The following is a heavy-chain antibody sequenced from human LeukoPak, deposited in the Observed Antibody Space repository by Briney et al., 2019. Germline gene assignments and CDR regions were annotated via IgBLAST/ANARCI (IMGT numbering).Heavy chain of an antibody. CDR1: GYTFTSYA. CDR3: ARVGAYCTSSSCFDY. D-gene: IGHD2-2*01. CDR2: INAGNGNT. Sequence: ASVKVSCKASGYTFTSYAMHWVRQAPGQRLEWMGWINAGNGNTKYSQKFQGRVTMTTDTSTSTAYMELRSLRSDDTAVYFCARVGAYCTSSSCFDYWGQGNLVTVSS. J-gene: IGHJ4*02. V-gene: IGHV1-3*01.